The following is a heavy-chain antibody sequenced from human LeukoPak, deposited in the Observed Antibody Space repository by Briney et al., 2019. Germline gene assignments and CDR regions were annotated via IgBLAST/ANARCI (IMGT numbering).Heavy chain of an antibody. J-gene: IGHJ4*02. CDR3: ARGSLDFDY. CDR1: GGSITGYH. Sequence: SETLSLTCTVSGGSITGYHWSWIRQHPGKGLEWIGYISYSGSTHYNPSLKSRVTISVDTSKNQFSLKLSSVTAADTAVYYCARGSLDFDYWGQGTLV. V-gene: IGHV4-31*03. CDR2: ISYSGST.